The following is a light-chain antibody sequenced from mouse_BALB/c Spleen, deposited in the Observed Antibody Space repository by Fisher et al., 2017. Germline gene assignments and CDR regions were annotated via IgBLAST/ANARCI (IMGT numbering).Light chain of an antibody. J-gene: IGKJ5*01. Sequence: IVLTQSTAIMSASLGEEITLTCSASSSVSYMHWYQQKPGSSPRLLIYDTSNLASGVPVRFSGSGSGTSYSLTISRMEAEDAATYYCQQRSSYPLTFGAGTKLELK. CDR1: SSVSY. CDR3: QQRSSYPLT. CDR2: DTS. V-gene: IGKV4-55*01.